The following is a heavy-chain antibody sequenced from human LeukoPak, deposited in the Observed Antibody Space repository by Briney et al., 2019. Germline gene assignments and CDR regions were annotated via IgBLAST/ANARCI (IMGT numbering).Heavy chain of an antibody. J-gene: IGHJ4*02. Sequence: GGSLRLSCAASGFTFSSYWMHWVRQAPGKGLVWVSRINSDGSSTSYADSVKGRFTISRDNAKNTLYLQMNSLRAEDTAVYYCARGPPSIIAAAGTVPDYWGQGTLVTVSS. CDR2: INSDGSST. D-gene: IGHD6-13*01. CDR1: GFTFSSYW. V-gene: IGHV3-74*01. CDR3: ARGPPSIIAAAGTVPDY.